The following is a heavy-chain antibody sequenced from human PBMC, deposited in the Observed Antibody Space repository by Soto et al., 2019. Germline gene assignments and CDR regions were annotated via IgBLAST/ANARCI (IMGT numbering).Heavy chain of an antibody. J-gene: IGHJ4*02. CDR2: ISSSSTYI. Sequence: DVQLVESGGGLVKPGGSLRLSCTASGFTISNYNMNWVRQSPGKGLEWVSSISSSSTYIQYADSMKGRFTISKDNANNSLFLQMPSLRAEDSAVSYCVRDIVVVPPGHFDLWGQGTLVTVSS. V-gene: IGHV3-21*01. D-gene: IGHD2-2*01. CDR1: GFTISNYN. CDR3: VRDIVVVPPGHFDL.